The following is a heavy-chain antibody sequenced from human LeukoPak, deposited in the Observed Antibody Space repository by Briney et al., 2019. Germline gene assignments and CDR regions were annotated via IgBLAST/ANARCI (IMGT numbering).Heavy chain of an antibody. CDR3: ARVLRTTVTVGGGMDV. CDR2: INHSGST. Sequence: SETLSLTCAVYGGSFSGYYWSWIRQPPGKGLEWMGEINHSGSTNYNPSLKSRVTISVDTSKNQFSLKLSSVTAADTAVYYCARVLRTTVTVGGGMDVWGKGTTVTVSS. V-gene: IGHV4-34*01. D-gene: IGHD4-17*01. CDR1: GGSFSGYY. J-gene: IGHJ6*04.